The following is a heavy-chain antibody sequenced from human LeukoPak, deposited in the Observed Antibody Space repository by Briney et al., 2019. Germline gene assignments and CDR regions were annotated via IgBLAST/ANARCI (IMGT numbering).Heavy chain of an antibody. D-gene: IGHD6-13*01. CDR3: ARGGPQLVPWYFDL. Sequence: GASVKVSCKASGGTFSSYAISWVRQAPGQGLEWMGRIIPILGIANYAQKFQGRVTITADESTSTAYMELSSLRSEDTAVYYCARGGPQLVPWYFDLWGRGTLVTVSS. J-gene: IGHJ2*01. CDR2: IIPILGIA. V-gene: IGHV1-69*04. CDR1: GGTFSSYA.